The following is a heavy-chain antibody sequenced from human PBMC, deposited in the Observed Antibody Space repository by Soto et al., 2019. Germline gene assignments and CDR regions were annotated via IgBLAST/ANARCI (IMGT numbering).Heavy chain of an antibody. Sequence: AASVKVSCKASGYTFTAYYIHWGRQAPGQGLEWMGWSSPNSRDTNNAQKVQGRVTMTRDVSTRTAYMELSRLRSDDTAVYYCGRGTPSAARPGIDFWGHGTLVTVSS. D-gene: IGHD6-6*01. CDR3: GRGTPSAARPGIDF. CDR2: SSPNSRDT. J-gene: IGHJ4*01. V-gene: IGHV1-2*02. CDR1: GYTFTAYY.